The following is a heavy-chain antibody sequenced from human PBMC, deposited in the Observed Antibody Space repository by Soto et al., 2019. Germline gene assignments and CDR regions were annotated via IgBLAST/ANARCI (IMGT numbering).Heavy chain of an antibody. D-gene: IGHD1-26*01. CDR1: GGSISSYY. V-gene: IGHV4-59*01. J-gene: IGHJ3*02. Sequence: SETLSLTCTVSGGSISSYYWSWIRHPQGKGLEWIGYIYDSGSTNYNPSLKSRVTISVAKSKNQFSLKLSSVTAADTAVYFCSRACPIVGATGDSFDIWGQGTMVTVSS. CDR2: IYDSGST. CDR3: SRACPIVGATGDSFDI.